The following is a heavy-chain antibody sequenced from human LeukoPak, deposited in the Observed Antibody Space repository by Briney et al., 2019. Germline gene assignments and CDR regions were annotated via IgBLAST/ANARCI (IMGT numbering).Heavy chain of an antibody. J-gene: IGHJ5*02. Sequence: PGGSLRLSCAASGFTFSTYAFSWVRQAPGKGLEWVSVISDSGSGTNYADSVKGRFTISRDNSKNTVSLQMDSLRAEDTALYYCAKHVLYSSRWYSDHWGQGTLVTVSS. D-gene: IGHD6-19*01. V-gene: IGHV3-23*01. CDR3: AKHVLYSSRWYSDH. CDR2: ISDSGSGT. CDR1: GFTFSTYA.